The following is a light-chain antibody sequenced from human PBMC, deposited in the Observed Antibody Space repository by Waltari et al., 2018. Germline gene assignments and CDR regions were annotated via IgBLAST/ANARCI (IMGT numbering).Light chain of an antibody. Sequence: QSALTQPASVSGSPGQSITISCSGTDSDVGAYDFVSWYQQHPGKAPHLIIYEVSNRPLGISNRFSASKSGNTASLTISGLQAGDEADYYCSSYTTSSAPGVFGTGTRVTVL. V-gene: IGLV2-14*01. CDR1: DSDVGAYDF. J-gene: IGLJ1*01. CDR2: EVS. CDR3: SSYTTSSAPGV.